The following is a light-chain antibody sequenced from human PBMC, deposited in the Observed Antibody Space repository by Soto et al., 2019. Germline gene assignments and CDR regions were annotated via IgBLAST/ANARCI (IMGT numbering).Light chain of an antibody. CDR2: DVS. J-gene: IGLJ1*01. CDR3: CSYACSYNYV. CDR1: SSDVAGYNF. Sequence: QSVLTQPRSVSGSPGQSVTISCTGTSSDVAGYNFVSWYQQHPGKAPKLMIYDVSKRPSGVPDRFSGSKSGYTASLTISGLQAEDEADYYCCSYACSYNYVFGTGTKLTVL. V-gene: IGLV2-11*01.